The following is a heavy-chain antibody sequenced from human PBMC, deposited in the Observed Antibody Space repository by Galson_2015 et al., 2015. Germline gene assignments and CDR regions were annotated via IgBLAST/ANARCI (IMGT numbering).Heavy chain of an antibody. J-gene: IGHJ6*02. Sequence: SLRLSCAASGFTFSSYGMHWVRQAPGKGLEWVAVIWYDGSNKYYADSVKGRFTISRDNSKNTLYLQMNSLRAEDTAVYYCARESCSSTSCYRGHYYYYYGMDVWGQGTTVTVSS. CDR1: GFTFSSYG. CDR3: ARESCSSTSCYRGHYYYYYGMDV. CDR2: IWYDGSNK. V-gene: IGHV3-33*08. D-gene: IGHD2-2*01.